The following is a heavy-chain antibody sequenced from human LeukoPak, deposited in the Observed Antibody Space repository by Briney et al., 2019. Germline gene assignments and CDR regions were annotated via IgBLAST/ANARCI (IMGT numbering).Heavy chain of an antibody. CDR1: GGSFSGYY. CDR2: INHSGST. V-gene: IGHV4-34*01. J-gene: IGHJ4*02. CDR3: AIRTYYYDSSGDDY. D-gene: IGHD3-22*01. Sequence: PSETLSLTCAVYGGSFSGYYWSWIRQPPGKGLEWIGEINHSGSTNYNPSLKSRVTISVDTSKNQFSLKLSSVTSAHTAVYYSAIRTYYYDSSGDDYWGQGTLVTVSS.